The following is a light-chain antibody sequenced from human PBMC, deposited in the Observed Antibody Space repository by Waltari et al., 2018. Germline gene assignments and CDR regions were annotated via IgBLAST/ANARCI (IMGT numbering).Light chain of an antibody. V-gene: IGKV4-1*01. CDR1: QSLLYTSNNKNY. CDR3: LQYLHTPRT. Sequence: VMTQPPDSLAFSLGEMPTTHCTRSQSLLYTSNNKNYLAWYQQKPGQPPKILIYLASIRESGVPDRFSGSGSGTDFTITISGLQAEDVASYFCLQYLHTPRTFGQGTKVEIK. CDR2: LAS. J-gene: IGKJ1*01.